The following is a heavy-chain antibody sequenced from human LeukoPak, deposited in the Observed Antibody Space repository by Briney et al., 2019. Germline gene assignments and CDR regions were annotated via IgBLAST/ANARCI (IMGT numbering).Heavy chain of an antibody. J-gene: IGHJ4*02. CDR3: ATDLNWNYSFDY. CDR2: ISSRGGST. Sequence: GGSLRLSCTASGFTFTTHAMNWVRQAPGKGLEWVSVISSRGGSTYYADSVKGRFTISRDNSKSTLYLQMNSLRVEDTAVYYCATDLNWNYSFDYWGQGTLVTVSS. V-gene: IGHV3-23*01. D-gene: IGHD1-7*01. CDR1: GFTFTTHA.